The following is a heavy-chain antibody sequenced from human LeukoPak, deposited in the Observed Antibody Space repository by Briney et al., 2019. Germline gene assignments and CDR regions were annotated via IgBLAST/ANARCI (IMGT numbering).Heavy chain of an antibody. D-gene: IGHD3-10*01. J-gene: IGHJ4*02. CDR2: INHSGST. V-gene: IGHV4-34*01. CDR3: ARMVDYGSGSYFDY. CDR1: GGSFSGYY. Sequence: PSETLSLTCAVYGGSFSGYYWSWIRQPPGKGLEWIGEINHSGSTNYNPSLKSRVTMSVDTSKNQFSLKLSSVTAADTAVYYCARMVDYGSGSYFDYWGQGTLVTVSS.